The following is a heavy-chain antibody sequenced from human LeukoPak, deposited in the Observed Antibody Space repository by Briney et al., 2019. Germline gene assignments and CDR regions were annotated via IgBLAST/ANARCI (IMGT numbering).Heavy chain of an antibody. CDR1: GFTFSNYV. D-gene: IGHD6-13*01. J-gene: IGHJ2*01. V-gene: IGHV3-23*01. CDR2: VSESGGST. CDR3: AKDGDECSSNWYWYFDL. Sequence: SGGSLRLSCAASGFTFSNYVMSWVRQAPGKGLEWVSAVSESGGSTYYAASVKGRFTISRDNSKNTLYLQMSSLRAEDTALYYCAKDGDECSSNWYWYFDLWGRGTLVTVSS.